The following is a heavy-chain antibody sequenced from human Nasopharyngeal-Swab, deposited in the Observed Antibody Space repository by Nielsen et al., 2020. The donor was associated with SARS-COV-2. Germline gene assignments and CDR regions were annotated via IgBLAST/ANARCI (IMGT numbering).Heavy chain of an antibody. V-gene: IGHV4-39*01. CDR1: GGSISSGSYY. Sequence: GSLRLSCTASGGSISSGSYYWGWIRQPPGKGLEWIGSIYYSGSTYYNPSLKSRVTISVDTFKNQFSLKLSSVTAADTAVYYCARHVVVTALIDYWGQGTLVTVSS. CDR3: ARHVVVTALIDY. CDR2: IYYSGST. J-gene: IGHJ4*02. D-gene: IGHD2-21*02.